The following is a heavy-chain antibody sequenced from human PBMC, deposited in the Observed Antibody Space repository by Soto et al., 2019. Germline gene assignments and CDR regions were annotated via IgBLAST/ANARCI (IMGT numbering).Heavy chain of an antibody. V-gene: IGHV1-8*01. CDR3: ARRSSSWYGVDY. Sequence: QVQLVQSGAEVKKPGASVKVSCKASGYTVTSYDINWVRQATGQGLEWMGWMNPNSGNTGYAQKLQGRVTMTRNTSISTAYMELSSLRSEDTAVYYGARRSSSWYGVDYWGQGTLVTVSS. CDR2: MNPNSGNT. D-gene: IGHD6-13*01. CDR1: GYTVTSYD. J-gene: IGHJ4*02.